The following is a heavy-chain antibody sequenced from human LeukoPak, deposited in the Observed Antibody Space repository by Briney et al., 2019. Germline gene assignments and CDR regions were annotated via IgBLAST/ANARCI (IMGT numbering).Heavy chain of an antibody. V-gene: IGHV3-11*01. CDR1: GFTFSDYY. CDR3: AKSSSGWLELHFDY. D-gene: IGHD6-19*01. J-gene: IGHJ4*02. CDR2: ISSSGSTT. Sequence: GGSLRLSCAASGFTFSDYYMSWIRQAPGKGLEWVSYISSSGSTTYYADSVKGRFTISRDNSKNTLYLQMNSLRAEDTAVYYCAKSSSGWLELHFDYWGQGTLVTVSS.